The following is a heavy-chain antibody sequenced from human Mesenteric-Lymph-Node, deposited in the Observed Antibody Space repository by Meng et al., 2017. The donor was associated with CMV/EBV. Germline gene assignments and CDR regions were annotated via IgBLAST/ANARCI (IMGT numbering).Heavy chain of an antibody. Sequence: GESLKISCAVSGFTFSSYGMHWVRQAPGKGLEWVSSISTTDNYISYADSVRGRFTISRDNAKNSLYLQMNSLRAEDTAVYYCAKVTSSSCYSARMDVWGQGTTVTVSS. V-gene: IGHV3-21*01. CDR3: AKVTSSSCYSARMDV. D-gene: IGHD2-2*01. CDR1: GFTFSSYG. J-gene: IGHJ6*02. CDR2: ISTTDNYI.